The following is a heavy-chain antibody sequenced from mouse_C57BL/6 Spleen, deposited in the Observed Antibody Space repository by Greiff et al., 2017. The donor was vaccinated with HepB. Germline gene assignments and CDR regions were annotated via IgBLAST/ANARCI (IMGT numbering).Heavy chain of an antibody. D-gene: IGHD1-1*01. Sequence: QVQLQQSGAELVKPGASVKLSCKTSGYTFTEYTIHWVKQRSGQGLEWIGWFYPGSGSIKYNEKFKDKATLTADKSSSTVYMELSRLTSEDSAVYFCARHEGSDYGSSLAWFAYWGQGTLVTVSA. CDR1: GYTFTEYT. V-gene: IGHV1-62-2*01. CDR2: FYPGSGSI. J-gene: IGHJ3*01. CDR3: ARHEGSDYGSSLAWFAY.